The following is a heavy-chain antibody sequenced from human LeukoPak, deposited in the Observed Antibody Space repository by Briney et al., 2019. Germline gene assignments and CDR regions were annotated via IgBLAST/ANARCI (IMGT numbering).Heavy chain of an antibody. Sequence: GGSLRLSCAASGFTFSSYAMHWVRQAPGKGLEWVAVISYDGSNKYYADSVKGRFTISRDNSKNTLYLQMNSLRAEDTAVYYCATHKSGSYSNWGQGTLVTVSS. J-gene: IGHJ4*02. CDR2: ISYDGSNK. D-gene: IGHD1-26*01. CDR1: GFTFSSYA. CDR3: ATHKSGSYSN. V-gene: IGHV3-30-3*01.